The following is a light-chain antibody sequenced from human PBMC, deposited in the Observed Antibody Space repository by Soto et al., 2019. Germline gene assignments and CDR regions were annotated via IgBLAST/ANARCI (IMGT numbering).Light chain of an antibody. CDR3: QQYGSSPS. V-gene: IGKV3-20*01. CDR2: DAS. J-gene: IGKJ4*01. Sequence: DIVLTQSPATLSLSPGERATLSCRASQSVRSFLAWYQQKPGQAPRLLIYDASSRATGIPDRFSGSGSGTDFTLTISRLEPEDFAVYYCQQYGSSPSFGGGTKVDIK. CDR1: QSVRSF.